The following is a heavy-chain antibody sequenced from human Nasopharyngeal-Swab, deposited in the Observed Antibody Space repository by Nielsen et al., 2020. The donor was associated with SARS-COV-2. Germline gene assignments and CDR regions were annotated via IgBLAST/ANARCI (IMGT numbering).Heavy chain of an antibody. CDR3: ARASYGGGGFDC. J-gene: IGHJ4*02. Sequence: GESLKISCAASGFTVSNHYVNWVRQAPGKGLEWVSIIYSSGSTYYADSVKGRFTISRDNSKNTLYLQLNSLVAEDTAVYYCARASYGGGGFDCWGQGTLVTVSS. V-gene: IGHV3-53*01. CDR1: GFTVSNHY. D-gene: IGHD4-23*01. CDR2: IYSSGST.